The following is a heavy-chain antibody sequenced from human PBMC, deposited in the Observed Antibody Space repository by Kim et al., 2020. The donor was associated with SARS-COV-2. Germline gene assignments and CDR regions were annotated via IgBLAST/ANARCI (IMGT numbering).Heavy chain of an antibody. J-gene: IGHJ4*02. Sequence: SETLSLTCAVYGGSFSGYYWSWIRQPPGKGLEWIGEINHSGSTNYNPSLKSRVTISVDTSKNQFSLKLSSVTAADTAVYYCARLAGAPLWVVYFDYWGQG. D-gene: IGHD1-26*01. V-gene: IGHV4-34*01. CDR2: INHSGST. CDR1: GGSFSGYY. CDR3: ARLAGAPLWVVYFDY.